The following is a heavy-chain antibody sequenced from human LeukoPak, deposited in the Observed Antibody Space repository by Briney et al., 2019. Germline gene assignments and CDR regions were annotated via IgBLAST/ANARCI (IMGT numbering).Heavy chain of an antibody. D-gene: IGHD1-1*01. CDR1: GGSISSGGYY. CDR3: ARDRSRGTGTFDY. V-gene: IGHV4-31*03. Sequence: SQTLSLTCTVSGGSISSGGYYWSWIRQHPGKGLEWIGYIYYSGSTYYNPSLKSRLTISVDTPKNQFSLKLSSVTAADTAVYYCARDRSRGTGTFDYWGQGTLVTVSS. CDR2: IYYSGST. J-gene: IGHJ4*02.